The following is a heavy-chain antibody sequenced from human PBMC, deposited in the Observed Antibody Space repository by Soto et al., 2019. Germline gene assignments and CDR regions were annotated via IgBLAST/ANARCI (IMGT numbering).Heavy chain of an antibody. CDR2: ISSSGTYI. Sequence: PGGSLRRSCEASGFTFNYYIMDWVRQAPEKGLEWVSSISSSGTYIYYADSVKGRFAISRDNANNVMYLQMDTLRAEDTAVYYCVRAGHVFDVHYYGMDLWGQGTTVTVSS. D-gene: IGHD3-10*01. J-gene: IGHJ6*02. CDR3: VRAGHVFDVHYYGMDL. CDR1: GFTFNYYI. V-gene: IGHV3-21*01.